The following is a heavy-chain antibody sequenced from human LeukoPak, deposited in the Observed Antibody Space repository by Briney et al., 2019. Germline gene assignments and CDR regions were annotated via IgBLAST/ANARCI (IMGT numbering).Heavy chain of an antibody. V-gene: IGHV4-61*02. D-gene: IGHD6-6*01. CDR3: ARGIGGAATRYSSSPRSAFDI. J-gene: IGHJ3*02. Sequence: PSETLSLTCTVSGGSISSGSYYWSWIRQPAGKGLEWIGRIYTSGSTNYNPSLKSRVTISVDTSKNQFSLKLSSVTAADTAVYYCARGIGGAATRYSSSPRSAFDIWGQGTMVTVSS. CDR2: IYTSGST. CDR1: GGSISSGSYY.